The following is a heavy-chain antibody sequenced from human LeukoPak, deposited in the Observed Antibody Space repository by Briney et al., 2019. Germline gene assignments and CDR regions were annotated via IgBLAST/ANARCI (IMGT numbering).Heavy chain of an antibody. CDR1: GFTFSDYW. V-gene: IGHV3-74*01. CDR3: ARVGDFWSGYYTI. CDR2: INSDGSST. D-gene: IGHD3-3*01. J-gene: IGHJ4*02. Sequence: GGSLRLSCAASGFTFSDYWMHWVRQAPGKGLVWVSRINSDGSSTSYADSVKGRFTISRDNAKNTLYLQMNSLRAEDTAVYYCARVGDFWSGYYTIWGQGTLVTVSS.